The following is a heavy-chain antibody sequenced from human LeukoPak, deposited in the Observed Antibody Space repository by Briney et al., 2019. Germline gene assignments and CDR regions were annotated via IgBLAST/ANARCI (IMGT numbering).Heavy chain of an antibody. CDR2: IIPILGIA. V-gene: IGHV1-69*04. Sequence: SVKVSCKASGGTFSSYAISWVRQAPGQGPEWMGRIIPILGIANYAQKFQGRVTITADKSTSTAYMELSSLRSEDTAVYYCARAALVAAAGTHLDYWGQGTLVTVSS. D-gene: IGHD6-13*01. CDR1: GGTFSSYA. J-gene: IGHJ4*02. CDR3: ARAALVAAAGTHLDY.